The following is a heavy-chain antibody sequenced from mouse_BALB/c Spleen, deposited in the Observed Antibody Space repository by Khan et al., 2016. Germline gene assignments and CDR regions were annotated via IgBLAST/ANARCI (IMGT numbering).Heavy chain of an antibody. CDR3: AREGITTVVAKGLDY. CDR1: GYAFTSYN. CDR2: IDPYNGGT. Sequence: VQLQQPGPELVKPGASVKVSCKASGYAFTSYNMYWVKQSHGKSLEWIGYIDPYNGGTSYNQTFKGKATLTVDKSSSTAYMHLNSLTSEDSAFSYGAREGITTVVAKGLDYWGQGTTLTVSS. V-gene: IGHV1S135*01. D-gene: IGHD1-1*01. J-gene: IGHJ2*01.